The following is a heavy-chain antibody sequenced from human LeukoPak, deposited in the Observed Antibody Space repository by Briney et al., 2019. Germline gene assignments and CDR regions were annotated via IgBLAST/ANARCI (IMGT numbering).Heavy chain of an antibody. CDR3: AREVITGTPNAFDI. V-gene: IGHV4-59*12. CDR1: GGSISSYY. Sequence: SETLSLTCTVSGGSISSYYWSWIRQPPGKGLEWIGYIYYSGSTYYNPSLKSRVTISVDTSKNQFSLKLSSVTAADTAVYYSAREVITGTPNAFDIWGQGTMVTVSS. CDR2: IYYSGST. D-gene: IGHD1-20*01. J-gene: IGHJ3*02.